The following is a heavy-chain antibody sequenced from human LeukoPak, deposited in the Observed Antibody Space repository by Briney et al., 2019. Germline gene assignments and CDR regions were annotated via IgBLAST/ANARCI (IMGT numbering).Heavy chain of an antibody. CDR1: GITLNNYG. CDR3: AKRGVVVRVILVGFHKEAYYFES. J-gene: IGHJ4*02. V-gene: IGHV3-23*01. Sequence: GGSLRLSCAVSGITLNNYGMTWVRQAPGKGLEWVAGISDRGGSTKYADSVKGRFTISRDNPKNTLYLQMNSLRAEDTAVYFCAKRGVVVRVILVGFHKEAYYFESWGQGALVTVSS. D-gene: IGHD3-10*01. CDR2: ISDRGGST.